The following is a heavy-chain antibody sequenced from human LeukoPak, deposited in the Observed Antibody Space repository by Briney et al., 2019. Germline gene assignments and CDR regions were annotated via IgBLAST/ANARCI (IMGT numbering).Heavy chain of an antibody. CDR3: ARGAPYCGGDCYSYYFDY. Sequence: GGSLRLPCAASGFTVSSNYMSWVRQAPGKGLEWVSVIYSGGSTYYADSVKGRFTISRDNSKNTLYLQMNSLRAEDTAVYYCARGAPYCGGDCYSYYFDYWGQGTLVTVSS. D-gene: IGHD2-21*02. CDR2: IYSGGST. J-gene: IGHJ4*02. CDR1: GFTVSSNY. V-gene: IGHV3-53*01.